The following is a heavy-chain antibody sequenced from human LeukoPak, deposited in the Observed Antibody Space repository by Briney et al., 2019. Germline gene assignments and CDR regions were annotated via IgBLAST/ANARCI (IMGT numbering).Heavy chain of an antibody. CDR2: FDREHGET. D-gene: IGHD3-10*01. V-gene: IGHV1-24*01. J-gene: IGHJ4*02. CDR3: AAVWLGVGDNDY. Sequence: DSVKVSCKVSGYTLTEFSIHWVRQAPGKGLEAMGGFDREHGETIYAQKFKGRVTMTEDTSTDTAYMELSSLRSEDTAVYFCAAVWLGVGDNDYWGQGTLVTVSS. CDR1: GYTLTEFS.